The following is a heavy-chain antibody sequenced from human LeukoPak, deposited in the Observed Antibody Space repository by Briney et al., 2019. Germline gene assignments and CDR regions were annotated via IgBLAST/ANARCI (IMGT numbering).Heavy chain of an antibody. CDR1: GGSISSYY. J-gene: IGHJ6*03. CDR2: IYYSGST. Sequence: SETLSLTCTVSGGSISSYYWSWIRQPPGKGLEWIGCIYYSGSTNYNPTLKSRVTISVDTSKNQFSLKLSSVTAADTAVYYCARLENYYYYYYMDVWGKGTTVTVSS. CDR3: ARLENYYYYYYMDV. V-gene: IGHV4-59*08.